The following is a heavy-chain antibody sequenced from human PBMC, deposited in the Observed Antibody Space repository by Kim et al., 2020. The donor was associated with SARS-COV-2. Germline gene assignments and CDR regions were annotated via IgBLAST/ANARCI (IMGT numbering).Heavy chain of an antibody. CDR3: ARSAGYDFWSGQNWFDP. J-gene: IGHJ5*02. D-gene: IGHD3-3*01. CDR1: GFTFSSYW. V-gene: IGHV3-7*01. Sequence: GGSLRLSCAASGFTFSSYWMSWVRQAPGKGLEWVANIKQDGSEKYYVDSVKGRFTISRDNAKNSLYLQMNSLRAEDTAVYYCARSAGYDFWSGQNWFDPWGQGTLVTVSS. CDR2: IKQDGSEK.